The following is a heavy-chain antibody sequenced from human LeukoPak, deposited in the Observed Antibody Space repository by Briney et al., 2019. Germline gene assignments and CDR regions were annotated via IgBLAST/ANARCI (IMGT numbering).Heavy chain of an antibody. CDR1: GFTFSSYL. D-gene: IGHD5-18*01. CDR2: IKQDGSEK. CDR3: TTDDSYAKFFDAFDI. J-gene: IGHJ3*02. V-gene: IGHV3-7*03. Sequence: PGGSLRLSCAASGFTFSSYLMNWVRQAPGKGLEWVANIKQDGSEKYYVDSVKGRFTISRDNAKNSLYLQMNSLKTEDTAVYYCTTDDSYAKFFDAFDIWGQGTMVTVSS.